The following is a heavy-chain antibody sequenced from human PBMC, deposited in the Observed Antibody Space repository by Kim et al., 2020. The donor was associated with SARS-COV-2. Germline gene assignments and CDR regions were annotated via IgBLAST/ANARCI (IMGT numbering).Heavy chain of an antibody. CDR1: GGSISRSNSH. D-gene: IGHD1-1*01. V-gene: IGHV4-39*01. J-gene: IGHJ5*02. CDR2: VYYSGST. CDR3: ARIEITGICVRGWFDT. Sequence: SETLSLTCTVSGGSISRSNSHWGWIRQPPGKGLEWIGSVYYSGSTFYNPSLKSRVNISVDTSENQLSLKLTSVTAADTAVYAYARIEITGICVRGWFDTWGQGTLVTVSS.